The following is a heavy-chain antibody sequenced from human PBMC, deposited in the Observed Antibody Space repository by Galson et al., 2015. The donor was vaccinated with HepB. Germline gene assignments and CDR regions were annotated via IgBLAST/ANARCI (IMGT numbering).Heavy chain of an antibody. V-gene: IGHV1-2*02. CDR2: INPDSGGT. J-gene: IGHJ2*01. Sequence: SVKVSCKASGYIFTDYYIHWVRQAPGQGLEWMGWINPDSGGTNYAQKFQGRVSMTRDTSIRTAHMELSSLLSDDTAVYYCARDADDIHGGVEESNSDWYFDVWGRGTLLYVSS. D-gene: IGHD2-8*02. CDR3: ARDADDIHGGVEESNSDWYFDV. CDR1: GYIFTDYY.